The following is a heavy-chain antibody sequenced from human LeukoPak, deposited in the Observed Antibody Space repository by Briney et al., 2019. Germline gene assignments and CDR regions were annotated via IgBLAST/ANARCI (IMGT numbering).Heavy chain of an antibody. J-gene: IGHJ4*02. V-gene: IGHV1-2*02. D-gene: IGHD3-22*01. CDR1: GYTFNAYY. Sequence: SVKVSCKPSGYTFNAYYMHWVRQAPGQGLEWVGWIDPKTGNTRYAQKFQGRVTITRDTPIGTVYMELSSLKSDDTAVYYCASEAFCASGNCYLQRVASWGPGTLVTVSS. CDR2: IDPKTGNT. CDR3: ASEAFCASGNCYLQRVAS.